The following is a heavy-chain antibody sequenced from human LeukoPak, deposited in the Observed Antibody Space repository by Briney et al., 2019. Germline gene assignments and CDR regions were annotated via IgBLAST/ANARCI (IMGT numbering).Heavy chain of an antibody. Sequence: SETLSLTCTVSRGSISSNYWSWIRQPAGKGLEWIGRISTSGSTNYNPSLTSRVTLSVDTSKNQFSLKLSAVTAADTAVYYCARGYGDYDYWGQGTLVTVSS. CDR3: ARGYGDYDY. CDR2: ISTSGST. J-gene: IGHJ4*02. D-gene: IGHD4-17*01. V-gene: IGHV4-4*07. CDR1: RGSISSNY.